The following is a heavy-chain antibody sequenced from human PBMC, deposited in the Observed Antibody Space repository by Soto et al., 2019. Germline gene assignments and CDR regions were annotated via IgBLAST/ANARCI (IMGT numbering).Heavy chain of an antibody. V-gene: IGHV3-21*01. J-gene: IGHJ5*02. CDR2: ITISSAYI. Sequence: EVQLVESGGGLVKSGGSLRLSCAASGFTFNTYGMNWVRQAPGKGLEWVSSITISSAYIYYADSLKGRITISRDNAKNSLFLQMNSLRAEDTAVYYCVRPGPARLLRHSWFETWGQGTLVTVSS. CDR1: GFTFNTYG. D-gene: IGHD2-21*01. CDR3: VRPGPARLLRHSWFET.